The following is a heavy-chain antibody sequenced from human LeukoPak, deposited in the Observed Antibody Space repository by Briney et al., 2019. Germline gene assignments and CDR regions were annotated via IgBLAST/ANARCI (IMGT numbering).Heavy chain of an antibody. D-gene: IGHD3-22*01. CDR1: AYTFTSYG. V-gene: IGHV1-18*01. CDR3: AREVPYDSSRYYQPFDY. Sequence: GASVKVSCKASAYTFTSYGISWVQQAPGQGLEWMGWISAYNGNTNYAQKLQGRVTMTTDTSTSTAYMELRSLRSDDTAVYYCAREVPYDSSRYYQPFDYWGQGTLVTVSS. CDR2: ISAYNGNT. J-gene: IGHJ4*02.